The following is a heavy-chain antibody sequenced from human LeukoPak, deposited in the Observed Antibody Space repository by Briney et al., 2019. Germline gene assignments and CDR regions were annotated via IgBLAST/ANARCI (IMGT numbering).Heavy chain of an antibody. CDR2: INPSGGST. CDR1: GYTFTSYY. D-gene: IGHD4-17*01. J-gene: IGHJ4*02. V-gene: IGHV1-46*01. Sequence: ASVKLSCRASGYTFTSYYMHWVRQAPGQGLEGMGIINPSGGSTSYAQKFQGRVTMTRDTSTSTVYMELSRLRSEDTAVYYCAREVDYGDYWFGYWGQGTLVTVSS. CDR3: AREVDYGDYWFGY.